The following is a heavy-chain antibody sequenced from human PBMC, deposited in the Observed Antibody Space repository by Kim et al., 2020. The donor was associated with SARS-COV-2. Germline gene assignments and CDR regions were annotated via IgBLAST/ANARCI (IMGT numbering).Heavy chain of an antibody. V-gene: IGHV1-3*01. CDR2: INAGNGNT. D-gene: IGHD3-10*01. Sequence: ASVKVSCKASGYTFTSYAMHWVRQAPGQRLEWMGWINAGNGNTKYSQKFQGRVTITRDTSASTAYMELSSLRSEDTAVYYCARLSDYYGSWEGWGQGTLVTVSS. CDR1: GYTFTSYA. J-gene: IGHJ4*02. CDR3: ARLSDYYGSWEG.